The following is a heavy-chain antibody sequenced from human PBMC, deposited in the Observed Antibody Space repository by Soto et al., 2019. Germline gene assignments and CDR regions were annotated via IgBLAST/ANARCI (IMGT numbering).Heavy chain of an antibody. V-gene: IGHV1-2*02. J-gene: IGHJ4*02. CDR2: INPNSGGT. D-gene: IGHD3-22*01. Sequence: ASVKVSCKASGYTFTGYYMHWVRQAPGQGLEWMGWINPNSGGTNYAQKFQGRVTMTRDTSISTAYMELSRLRSDDTAVYYCARFYDSSGYYRSGYFDYWGQGXLVTVYS. CDR3: ARFYDSSGYYRSGYFDY. CDR1: GYTFTGYY.